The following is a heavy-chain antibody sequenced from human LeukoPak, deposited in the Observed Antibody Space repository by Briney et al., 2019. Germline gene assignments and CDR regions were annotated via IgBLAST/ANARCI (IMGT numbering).Heavy chain of an antibody. Sequence: SETLSLTCNVSGGSISGYYWSWIRQPPGKGLEWIGYIFDNRNTKYNPSLKSRVSLSLDTSKNEFSLNLSSVTAADAAVYYCARDYYGSGKGRFDPWGQGTLVTVSS. D-gene: IGHD3-10*01. CDR3: ARDYYGSGKGRFDP. CDR2: IFDNRNT. CDR1: GGSISGYY. V-gene: IGHV4-59*01. J-gene: IGHJ5*02.